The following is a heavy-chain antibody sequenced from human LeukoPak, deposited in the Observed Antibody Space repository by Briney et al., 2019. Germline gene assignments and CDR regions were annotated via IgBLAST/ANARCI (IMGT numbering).Heavy chain of an antibody. CDR2: IYSDPDT. CDR1: GFTVSSSY. D-gene: IGHD4-17*01. V-gene: IGHV3-66*02. Sequence: GGSLRLSCVASGFTVSSSYMSWVRQAPGKGLEWVSLIYSDPDTYYADSVKGRFTISRDNSKNTVYLQLNSLRAEDTAVYYCARDEPTTEYYFDYWGQGTLVTVSS. CDR3: ARDEPTTEYYFDY. J-gene: IGHJ4*02.